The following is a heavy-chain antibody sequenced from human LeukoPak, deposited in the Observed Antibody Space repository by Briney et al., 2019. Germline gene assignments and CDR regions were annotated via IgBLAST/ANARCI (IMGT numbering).Heavy chain of an antibody. V-gene: IGHV4-34*01. J-gene: IGHJ3*02. CDR1: GGSFSGYY. CDR2: INHSGST. CDR3: ARRHYDILTGYLSFAFDI. D-gene: IGHD3-9*01. Sequence: PSETLSLTCAVYGGSFSGYYWSWIRQPPGKGLEWIGEINHSGSTNYNPSLKSRVTISVDTSKNQFSLKLSSVTAADTAVYYCARRHYDILTGYLSFAFDIWGQGTMVTVSS.